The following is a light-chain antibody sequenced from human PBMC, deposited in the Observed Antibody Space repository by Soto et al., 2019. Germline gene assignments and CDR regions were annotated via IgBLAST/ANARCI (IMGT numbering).Light chain of an antibody. CDR1: RDIGKY. V-gene: IGKV1-33*01. J-gene: IGKJ5*01. Sequence: DIQMTQSPSSLSASVGDRVTITCQASRDIGKYLNWFQEKPGKAPKLLIYDASNLQTGVPSRFRGSGSETDFTFTISSLQPEDFATYYCQRYDSLPPTFGQGTRLEIK. CDR2: DAS. CDR3: QRYDSLPPT.